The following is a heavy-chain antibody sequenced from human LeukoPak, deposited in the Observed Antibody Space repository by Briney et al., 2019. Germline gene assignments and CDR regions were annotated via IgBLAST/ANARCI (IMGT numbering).Heavy chain of an antibody. J-gene: IGHJ6*04. D-gene: IGHD3-3*01. CDR2: IYYSGST. V-gene: IGHV4-59*08. CDR3: ARHSGLRSPLGV. CDR1: GGSISSYY. Sequence: SETLSLTCTVSGGSISSYYWSWIRQPPGKGLEWIGYIYYSGSTNYNPSLKSRVTMSVDTSKSQFSLKLNSVTAADTAVYYCARHSGLRSPLGVWGKGTTVTVSS.